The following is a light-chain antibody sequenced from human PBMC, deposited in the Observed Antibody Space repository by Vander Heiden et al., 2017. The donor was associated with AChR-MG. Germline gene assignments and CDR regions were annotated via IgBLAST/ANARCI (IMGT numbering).Light chain of an antibody. CDR3: SSYTSSSTLVV. CDR2: DVS. V-gene: IGLV2-14*03. Sequence: QSALTQPASVSGSPGQSITSSCPGTSTDVGGYNYVSWYQQHPGKAPKLMIYDVSNRPSGDSNRFSGSKSGNTASLTISGLQAEDEADYYCSSYTSSSTLVVFGTGTKVTVL. CDR1: STDVGGYNY. J-gene: IGLJ1*01.